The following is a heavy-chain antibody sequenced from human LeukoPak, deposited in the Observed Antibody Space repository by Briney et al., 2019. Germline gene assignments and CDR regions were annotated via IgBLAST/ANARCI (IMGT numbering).Heavy chain of an antibody. Sequence: ASVKVCCKASGYTFTGYYMHWVRQAPGQGLEWMGWINPNSGGTNYAQKFQGRVTMTRDTSISTAYMELSRLRSDDTAVYYCAREKSDSSGYYFYFDYWGQGTLVTVSS. V-gene: IGHV1-2*02. CDR1: GYTFTGYY. CDR2: INPNSGGT. CDR3: AREKSDSSGYYFYFDY. D-gene: IGHD3-22*01. J-gene: IGHJ4*02.